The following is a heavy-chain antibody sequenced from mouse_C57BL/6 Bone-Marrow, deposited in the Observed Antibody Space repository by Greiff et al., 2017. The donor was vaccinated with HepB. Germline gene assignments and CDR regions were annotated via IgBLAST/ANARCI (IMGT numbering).Heavy chain of an antibody. CDR2: INPSTGGT. V-gene: IGHV1-43*01. CDR1: GYSFTGYY. CDR3: ARGWDYGSSYRTGTRAMDY. D-gene: IGHD1-1*01. Sequence: VQLQQSGPELVKPGASVKISCKASGYSFTGYYMHWVKQSSEKSLEWIGEINPSTGGTSYNQKFKGKATLTVDKSSSTAYMQLKSLTSEDSAVYYCARGWDYGSSYRTGTRAMDYWGQGTSVTVSS. J-gene: IGHJ4*01.